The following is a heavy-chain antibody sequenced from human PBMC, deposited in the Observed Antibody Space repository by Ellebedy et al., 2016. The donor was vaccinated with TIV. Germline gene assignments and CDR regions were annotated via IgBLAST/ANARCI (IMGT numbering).Heavy chain of an antibody. D-gene: IGHD3-10*01. CDR2: ISGSAGTT. CDR1: GFTFSNYL. J-gene: IGHJ5*02. Sequence: GESLKISCAASGFTFSNYLMSWVRQAPGNGLEWVSGISGSAGTTYYADSVKGRFTISRDNSKNTLYLQMTSLRADDTAVYYCAKASYGSWSSWGQGTLVTVSS. CDR3: AKASYGSWSS. V-gene: IGHV3-23*01.